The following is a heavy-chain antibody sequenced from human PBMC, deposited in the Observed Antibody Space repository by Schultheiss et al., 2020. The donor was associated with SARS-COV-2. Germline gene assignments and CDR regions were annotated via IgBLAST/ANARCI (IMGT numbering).Heavy chain of an antibody. CDR2: INPNSGGT. Sequence: ASVKVSCKASGYTFTGYYMHWVRQAPGQGLEWMGWINPNSGGTNYAQKFQGRVTMTRDTSISTAYMELSSLRSEDTAVYYCATSKVSVAVAGTDYWGQGTLVTVSS. J-gene: IGHJ4*02. V-gene: IGHV1-2*02. CDR3: ATSKVSVAVAGTDY. CDR1: GYTFTGYY. D-gene: IGHD6-19*01.